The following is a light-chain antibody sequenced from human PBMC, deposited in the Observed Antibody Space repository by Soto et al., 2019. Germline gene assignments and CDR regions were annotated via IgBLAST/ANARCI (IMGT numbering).Light chain of an antibody. CDR1: SSNIGNNY. J-gene: IGLJ1*01. CDR2: DNN. Sequence: QSVLTQPPSVSAAPGQKVTISCSGSSSNIGNNYVSWYQQLPGTAPKLLIYDNNKRPSGIPGRFSGSKSGTSATLGITGLQTGDEADYYCGTWDSSLSARVFGTGTKVTVL. V-gene: IGLV1-51*01. CDR3: GTWDSSLSARV.